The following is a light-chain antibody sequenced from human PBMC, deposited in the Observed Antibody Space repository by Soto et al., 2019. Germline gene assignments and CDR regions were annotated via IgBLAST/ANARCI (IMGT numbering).Light chain of an antibody. V-gene: IGKV1-5*01. Sequence: DIQMPQSPSTLSASVGDRVTITCRASQSISSWLAWYQQKPGKAPKLLIYDASSLESGVPSRFSGSGSRTEFPLPVSSLQPDDFATYYCQQYHSYSTGYTFGQGTKLEIK. CDR2: DAS. CDR1: QSISSW. CDR3: QQYHSYSTGYT. J-gene: IGKJ2*01.